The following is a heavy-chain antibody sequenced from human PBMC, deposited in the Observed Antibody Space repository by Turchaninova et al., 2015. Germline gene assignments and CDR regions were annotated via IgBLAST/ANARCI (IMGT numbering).Heavy chain of an antibody. Sequence: QVTLKESGPALVKPTQTLTLTCTFSGFPLSTRGMRVSWIRQPPGKALEWLARIDWEDDKFYSTSLKTRLTISKDTSKNQVVLTMTNMDPVDTATYYCARIREGDAFDIWGQGTMVTVSS. CDR3: ARIREGDAFDI. J-gene: IGHJ3*02. V-gene: IGHV2-70*04. CDR2: IDWEDDK. CDR1: GFPLSTRGMR.